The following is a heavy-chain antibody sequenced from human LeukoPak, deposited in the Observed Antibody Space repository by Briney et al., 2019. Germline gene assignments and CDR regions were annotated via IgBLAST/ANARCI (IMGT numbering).Heavy chain of an antibody. J-gene: IGHJ4*02. D-gene: IGHD7-27*01. CDR2: IYYSGST. CDR1: GGSISSSSYY. Sequence: SETLSLTCTVSGGSISSSSYYWGWIRQPPGKGLEWIGSIYYSGSTYYNPSLKSRVTISVDTSKNQFSLKLSSVTAADTAVYYWAGDLGLGIPFDYWGQGPLVTVSS. CDR3: AGDLGLGIPFDY. V-gene: IGHV4-39*07.